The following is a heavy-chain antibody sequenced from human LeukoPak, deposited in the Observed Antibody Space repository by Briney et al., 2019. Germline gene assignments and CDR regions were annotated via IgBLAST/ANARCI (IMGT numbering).Heavy chain of an antibody. J-gene: IGHJ6*04. CDR2: VIPIFGTA. CDR1: GGTFISYA. D-gene: IGHD2-2*01. Sequence: SVEVSCKASGGTFISYAISWVRQAPGQGLEWMGGVIPIFGTANYAQKVQGRVTITADESTSTAYMELSSLRSEDTAVYYCARGYRDCSSTSCYASGMDVWGKGTTVTVAS. CDR3: ARGYRDCSSTSCYASGMDV. V-gene: IGHV1-69*01.